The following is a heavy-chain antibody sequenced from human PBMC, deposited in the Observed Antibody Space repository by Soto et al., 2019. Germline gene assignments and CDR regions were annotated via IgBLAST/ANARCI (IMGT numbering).Heavy chain of an antibody. J-gene: IGHJ4*02. CDR3: AKEKSMYDYVWGSYRKYPLDY. CDR2: ISGSGGST. CDR1: GFTFSSYA. D-gene: IGHD3-16*02. V-gene: IGHV3-23*01. Sequence: VGSLRLSCAASGFTFSSYAMSWVRQAPGKGLEWVSAISGSGGSTYYADSVKGRFTISRDNSKNTLYLQMNSLRAEDTAVYYCAKEKSMYDYVWGSYRKYPLDYWGQGTLVTVSS.